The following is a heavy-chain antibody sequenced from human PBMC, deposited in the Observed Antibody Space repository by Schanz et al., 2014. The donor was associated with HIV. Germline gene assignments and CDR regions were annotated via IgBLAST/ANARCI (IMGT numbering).Heavy chain of an antibody. CDR2: ISATGGST. J-gene: IGHJ5*02. Sequence: EVQLVESGGGLVKPGRSLRLSCAVSGFTITSYGMSWVRQAPGKGLEWVSAISATGGSTYYADSVKGRFTISRDNTKNSLYLQMNSLRAEDTAVYYCARDYHWNWFDPWGQGTLVTVSS. V-gene: IGHV3-23*04. D-gene: IGHD1-20*01. CDR3: ARDYHWNWFDP. CDR1: GFTITSYG.